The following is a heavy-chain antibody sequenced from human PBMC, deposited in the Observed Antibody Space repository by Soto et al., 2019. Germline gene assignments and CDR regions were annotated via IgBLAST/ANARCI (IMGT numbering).Heavy chain of an antibody. V-gene: IGHV4-59*01. CDR1: GGSISSYY. J-gene: IGHJ5*02. D-gene: IGHD6-19*01. CDR2: IYYSGST. Sequence: TLSLNFTVSGGSISSYYWSWIRQPPGKGLEWIGYIYYSGSTNYNPSLKSRVTISVDTSKNQFSLKLSSVTAADTAVYYCARVGSSGWYPSGWFDPWGQGTLVTVSS. CDR3: ARVGSSGWYPSGWFDP.